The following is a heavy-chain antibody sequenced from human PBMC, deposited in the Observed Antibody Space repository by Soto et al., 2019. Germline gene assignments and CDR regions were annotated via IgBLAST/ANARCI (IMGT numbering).Heavy chain of an antibody. Sequence: EVQLVESGGGLVKPGGSLRLSCAASGFIFSSHTMNWVRQAPGKGLEWVSSISSSSASIYYADSVKGRFTIYRDNAKNSLFLQMNSLRADDTAVYYCAGGGSLYPWGQGTLVTVSS. CDR1: GFIFSSHT. CDR2: ISSSSASI. CDR3: AGGGSLYP. V-gene: IGHV3-21*02. J-gene: IGHJ5*02. D-gene: IGHD3-16*01.